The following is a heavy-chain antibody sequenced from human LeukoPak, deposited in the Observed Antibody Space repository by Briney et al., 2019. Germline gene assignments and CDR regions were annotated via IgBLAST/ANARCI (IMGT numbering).Heavy chain of an antibody. CDR1: GGTFSSYA. CDR3: AREDRKDGYNSPPLFQH. Sequence: GASVKVSCNASGGTFSSYAISWVRQAPGQGLEWMGGIIPIFGTANYAQKFQGRVTITTDESTSTAYMELRSLRSDDTAVYYCAREDRKDGYNSPPLFQHWGQGTLVTVSS. J-gene: IGHJ1*01. D-gene: IGHD5-24*01. CDR2: IIPIFGTA. V-gene: IGHV1-69*05.